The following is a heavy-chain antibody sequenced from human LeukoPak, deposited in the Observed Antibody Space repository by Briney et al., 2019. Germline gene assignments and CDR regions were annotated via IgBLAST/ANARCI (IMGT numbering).Heavy chain of an antibody. CDR3: AKVPPYDDSGYSNPY. D-gene: IGHD3-22*01. V-gene: IGHV3-23*01. Sequence: GGSLRLSCAASGFTFSSYFMTWVRQAPGKGLEWVSGISGSGGDTLYADSVRGQFTISRDNSKNTLYLQMNSLRAEDTAVYYCAKVPPYDDSGYSNPYWGQGTLVTVSS. CDR2: ISGSGGDT. CDR1: GFTFSSYF. J-gene: IGHJ4*02.